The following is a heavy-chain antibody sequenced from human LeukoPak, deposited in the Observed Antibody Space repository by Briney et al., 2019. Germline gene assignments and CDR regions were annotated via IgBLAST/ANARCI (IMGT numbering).Heavy chain of an antibody. CDR3: ARGGSSSSWYPFDY. CDR2: ISDSSSLT. V-gene: IGHV3-48*01. J-gene: IGHJ4*02. Sequence: GGSLRLSCAASGFTFSSFGMNWVRQAPGKGLEWVSYISDSSSLTYYADSVKGRFTISRANAKNSLSLQLNSLKTEDTAVYYCARGGSSSSWYPFDYWGQGTLVTVSS. CDR1: GFTFSSFG. D-gene: IGHD6-13*01.